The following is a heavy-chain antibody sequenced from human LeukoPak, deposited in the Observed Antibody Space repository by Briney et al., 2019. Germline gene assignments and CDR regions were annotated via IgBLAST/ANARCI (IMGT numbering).Heavy chain of an antibody. V-gene: IGHV3-30*18. Sequence: GSERLSCAVSGFTFSSYAMHWVRQAPGKGLKWVAVISNDGRSKYYADSVKGRFTISRDNSKNTLYLQMNSLRAEDTAMYYCAKIEARMTTLTSFDYWGQGTVDSVSS. D-gene: IGHD4-17*01. CDR2: ISNDGRSK. CDR3: AKIEARMTTLTSFDY. CDR1: GFTFSSYA. J-gene: IGHJ4*01.